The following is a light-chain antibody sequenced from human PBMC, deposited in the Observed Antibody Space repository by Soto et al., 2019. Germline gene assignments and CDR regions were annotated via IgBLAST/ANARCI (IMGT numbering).Light chain of an antibody. CDR2: GAS. V-gene: IGKV3-20*01. J-gene: IGKJ2*01. CDR3: QQYGSSPPTYT. CDR1: QSVSSSY. Sequence: EIVLTQSPGTLSLSPGERATLSCRASQSVSSSYLAWYQQKPGQAPRLLIYGASYRATGIPDRFSGSGSGTHFSLTITRLEPEDFAVYYCQQYGSSPPTYTFGQGTKLEIK.